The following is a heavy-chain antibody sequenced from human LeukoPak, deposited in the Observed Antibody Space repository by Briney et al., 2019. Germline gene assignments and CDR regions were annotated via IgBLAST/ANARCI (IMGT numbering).Heavy chain of an antibody. V-gene: IGHV3-33*06. CDR1: GFTFSSYG. Sequence: GGSLRLSCAASGFTFSSYGMHWVRQAPGKGLEWVAVIWYDGSNKYYADSVKGRFSISRDTAKNTLYLQMNSLRAEDTAVYYCAKLPDFGGNLHIDYWGQGTLVTVSS. J-gene: IGHJ4*02. CDR2: IWYDGSNK. D-gene: IGHD4-23*01. CDR3: AKLPDFGGNLHIDY.